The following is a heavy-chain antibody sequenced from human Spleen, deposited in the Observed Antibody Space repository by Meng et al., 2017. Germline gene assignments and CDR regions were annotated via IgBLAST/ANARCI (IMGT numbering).Heavy chain of an antibody. V-gene: IGHV3-11*01. Sequence: GESLKISCAASGFSFSDYYMSWIRQAPGKGLEWVSYISRSGGTIYYAASVEGRFTMSRDNAENSLYLQVNSLRVEDTAVYYCARDDRPDYWGQGTRVTVSS. CDR2: ISRSGGTI. CDR3: ARDDRPDY. D-gene: IGHD3-22*01. CDR1: GFSFSDYY. J-gene: IGHJ4*02.